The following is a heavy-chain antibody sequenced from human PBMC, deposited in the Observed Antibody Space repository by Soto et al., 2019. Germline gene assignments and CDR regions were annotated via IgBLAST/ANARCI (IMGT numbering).Heavy chain of an antibody. CDR1: GGSISSYY. J-gene: IGHJ4*02. CDR2: IYYSGST. D-gene: IGHD4-17*01. V-gene: IGHV4-59*01. CDR3: ARGYGDYVSDY. Sequence: SETLCLTCTVSGGSISSYYWSGIRQPPGKGLEWIGYIYYSGSTNYNPSLKSRVTISVDTSKNQFHLKLSSVTAADTAVYYCARGYGDYVSDYWGQGTLVTVSS.